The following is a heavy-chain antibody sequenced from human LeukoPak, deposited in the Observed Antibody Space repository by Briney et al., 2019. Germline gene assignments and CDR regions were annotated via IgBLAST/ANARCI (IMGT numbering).Heavy chain of an antibody. D-gene: IGHD3-22*01. CDR3: AREYNYYDSSGWDAFEI. CDR1: GGSISTYY. V-gene: IGHV4-59*01. J-gene: IGHJ3*02. Sequence: SETLSLTCTVSGGSISTYYWNWIRQPPGKGLEWIGYNYYSGSTNYNPSLTGRVTISVDTSKNQFSLKLSSVTAADTAVYYCAREYNYYDSSGWDAFEIWGQGTMVTVSS. CDR2: NYYSGST.